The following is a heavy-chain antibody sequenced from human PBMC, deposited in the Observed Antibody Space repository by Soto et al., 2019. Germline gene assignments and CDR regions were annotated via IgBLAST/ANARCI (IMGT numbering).Heavy chain of an antibody. CDR3: ARRSGSCFDY. CDR2: IYYSGST. D-gene: IGHD7-27*01. V-gene: IGHV4-59*08. Sequence: SETLSLTCTVSCGSISSYYWSWIRQPPGKGLEWIGYIYYSGSTNYNPSLKSRVTISVDTSKNQFSLKLSSVTAADTAVYYCARRSGSCFDYWGQGTLVTVSS. CDR1: CGSISSYY. J-gene: IGHJ4*02.